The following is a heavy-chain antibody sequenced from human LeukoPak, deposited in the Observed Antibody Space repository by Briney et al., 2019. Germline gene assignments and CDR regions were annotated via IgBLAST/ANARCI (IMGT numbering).Heavy chain of an antibody. J-gene: IGHJ5*02. CDR3: ARGGGYYDILTGYYIDNWFDP. CDR1: GFTFSSYE. D-gene: IGHD3-9*01. CDR2: ISSSGSTI. V-gene: IGHV3-48*03. Sequence: GGSLRLSCAASGFTFSSYEMNWVRQAPGKGLEWVSYISSSGSTIYYADSVKGRFTISRDNAKNSLYLQMNSLRAEDTAVYYCARGGGYYDILTGYYIDNWFDPWGQGTLVTVSS.